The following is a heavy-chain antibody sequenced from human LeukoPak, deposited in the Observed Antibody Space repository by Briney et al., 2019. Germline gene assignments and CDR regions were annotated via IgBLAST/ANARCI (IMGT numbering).Heavy chain of an antibody. D-gene: IGHD2-21*02. J-gene: IGHJ4*02. CDR1: GFTFNSYW. V-gene: IGHV3-21*04. Sequence: GGSLRLSCAASGFTFNSYWMIWVRQAPGKGLEWVSSISSSSSYIYYADSVKGRFTISRDNAKNSLYLQMNSLRAEDTAVYYCARAFLCGGDCYILDYWGQGTLVTVSS. CDR3: ARAFLCGGDCYILDY. CDR2: ISSSSSYI.